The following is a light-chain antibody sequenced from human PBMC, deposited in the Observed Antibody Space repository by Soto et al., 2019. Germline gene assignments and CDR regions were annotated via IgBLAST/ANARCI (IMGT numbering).Light chain of an antibody. CDR3: QQRNDWPLT. V-gene: IGKV3D-20*02. CDR1: QSVSSYF. J-gene: IGKJ4*01. CDR2: GAS. Sequence: EIVLTQSPGTLSLSPGERATLSCRASQSVSSYFLAWYQQKPGQAPRLLIYGASSRATGIPDRFSGSGSGTDFTLTISSLEPEDFAVYYCQQRNDWPLTFGGGTKVEIK.